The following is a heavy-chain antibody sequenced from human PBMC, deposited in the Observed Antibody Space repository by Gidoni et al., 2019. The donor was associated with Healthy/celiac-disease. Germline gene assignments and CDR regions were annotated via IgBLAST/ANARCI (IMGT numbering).Heavy chain of an antibody. CDR2: IYSGGSK. Sequence: EVQLVETGGGLIQPGGSLRLSCAASGFTVSSNYMSWVRQAPGKGLEWVSVIYSGGSKYYADSVKGRFTISRDNSKNTLYLQMNSLRAEDTAVYYCARVGVAGPTDYYYGMDVWGQGTTVTVSS. V-gene: IGHV3-53*02. CDR3: ARVGVAGPTDYYYGMDV. J-gene: IGHJ6*02. D-gene: IGHD3-3*01. CDR1: GFTVSSNY.